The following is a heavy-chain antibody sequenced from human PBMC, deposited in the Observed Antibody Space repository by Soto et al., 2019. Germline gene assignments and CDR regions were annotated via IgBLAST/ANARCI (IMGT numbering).Heavy chain of an antibody. CDR3: ARHDVIARLQHGMGV. V-gene: IGHV4-59*02. CDR2: IYYGGTT. Sequence: QVQLQESGPGLVKPSETLSLTCTVSGGSVSGYYWSWIRQPPGKGLEWIGYIYYGGTTLCTPSIQSRVTIAVDTSKNQFFLELKSVTAADTAVYYCARHDVIARLQHGMGVWGQGTTVTVS. CDR1: GGSVSGYY. D-gene: IGHD2-15*01. J-gene: IGHJ6*02.